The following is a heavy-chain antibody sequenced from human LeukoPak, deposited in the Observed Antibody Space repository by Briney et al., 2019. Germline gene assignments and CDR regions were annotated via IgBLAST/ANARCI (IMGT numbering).Heavy chain of an antibody. J-gene: IGHJ4*02. Sequence: ASVKVSCKASGYTFTSYGISWVRQAPGQGLEWMGWISAYSGNRNYAQKFQGRVTMTTDTLTSTAYMELRSLRSDDTAVYYCARGPTLLGVPTTTDYWGQGTLVSVPS. V-gene: IGHV1-18*01. CDR1: GYTFTSYG. CDR2: ISAYSGNR. CDR3: ARGPTLLGVPTTTDY. D-gene: IGHD3-3*01.